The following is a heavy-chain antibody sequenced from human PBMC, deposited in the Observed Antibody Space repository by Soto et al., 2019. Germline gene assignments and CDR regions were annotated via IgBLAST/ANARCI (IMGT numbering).Heavy chain of an antibody. D-gene: IGHD2-2*01. Sequence: SETLSLTCTVPGGSISSGGSCWGWIRQPPGKGLEWIGYIYYSGNTYFNPSLKSRVTLSVDTSKNQFSLNLSSVTAADTAVYYCVRYCSTTKCPFDYWGQGTLVTVS. CDR3: VRYCSTTKCPFDY. CDR2: IYYSGNT. V-gene: IGHV4-30-4*01. J-gene: IGHJ4*02. CDR1: GGSISSGGSC.